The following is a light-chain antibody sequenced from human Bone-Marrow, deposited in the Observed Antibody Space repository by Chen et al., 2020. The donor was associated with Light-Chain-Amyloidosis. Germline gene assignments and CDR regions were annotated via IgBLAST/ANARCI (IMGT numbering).Light chain of an antibody. CDR2: EDD. V-gene: IGLV6-57*01. Sequence: NFMLTQPHSVSESPGKTVLISCTRSSGSIATNYVQWYQQRPGSSPTTVIYEDDQRPSGVPDWVSVSIDRSLQVAALPISWLETEESAGFYCQAYQGNSQGVFGGRAKLNVL. CDR3: QAYQGNSQGV. CDR1: SGSIATNY. J-gene: IGLJ3*02.